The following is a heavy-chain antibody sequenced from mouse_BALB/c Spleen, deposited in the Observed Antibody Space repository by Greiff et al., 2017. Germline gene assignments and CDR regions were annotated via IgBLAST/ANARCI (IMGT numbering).Heavy chain of an antibody. V-gene: IGHV1-66*01. D-gene: IGHD1-1*01. CDR3: ASNYGSSYWFAY. Sequence: VQLQESGPELVKPGASVKISCKASGYSFTSYYIHWVKQRPGQGLEWIGWIFPGSGNTKYNEKFKGKATLTADTSSSTAYMQLSSLTSEDSAVYFCASNYGSSYWFAYWGQGTLVTVSA. CDR2: IFPGSGNT. J-gene: IGHJ3*01. CDR1: GYSFTSYY.